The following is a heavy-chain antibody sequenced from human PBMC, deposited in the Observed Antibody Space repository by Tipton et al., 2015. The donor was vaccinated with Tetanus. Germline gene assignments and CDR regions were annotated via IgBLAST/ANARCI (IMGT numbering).Heavy chain of an antibody. D-gene: IGHD1-14*01. CDR3: AKEALGVLNL. CDR2: ISGSRLTP. V-gene: IGHV3-23*01. Sequence: SLRLSCAASGFTFKSYTMNWLRQAPGNGLEWVAAISGSRLTPYYADSLKGRFTISRDNSKNTVSLQLNSLRADDTAIYYCAKEALGVLNLWGKGTTVIVSS. J-gene: IGHJ6*04. CDR1: GFTFKSYT.